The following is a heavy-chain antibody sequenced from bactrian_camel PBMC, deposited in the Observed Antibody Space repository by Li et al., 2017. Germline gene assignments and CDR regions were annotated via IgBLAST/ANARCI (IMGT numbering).Heavy chain of an antibody. J-gene: IGHJ4*01. CDR1: GFTFSSYV. CDR3: AKHGPSGSSYGRFGRTFDY. D-gene: IGHD2*01. V-gene: IGHV3S40*01. Sequence: DVQLVESGGGLVQPGGSLRLSCAASGFTFSSYVMSWVRQAPGKGLEWVSAINSGGGSTYYADSVKGRFTISRDNAKNTLYLQLNSLKTEDTAMYHCAKHGPSGSSYGRFGRTFDYWGRGTQVTVS. CDR2: INSGGGST.